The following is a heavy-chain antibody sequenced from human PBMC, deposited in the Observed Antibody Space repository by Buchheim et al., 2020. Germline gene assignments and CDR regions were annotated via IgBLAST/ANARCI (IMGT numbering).Heavy chain of an antibody. CDR2: INPDGSVK. Sequence: EVQLVESGGGLVQPGGSLRLSCEGSGFTFSRNWMTWVRQAPGKGLEWVANINPDGSVKQYVESVKGRFTISRDNAMNSPYLQMNSLRAEDTAVYYCASGNTNDYWGQGTL. J-gene: IGHJ4*02. CDR1: GFTFSRNW. CDR3: ASGNTNDY. V-gene: IGHV3-7*01.